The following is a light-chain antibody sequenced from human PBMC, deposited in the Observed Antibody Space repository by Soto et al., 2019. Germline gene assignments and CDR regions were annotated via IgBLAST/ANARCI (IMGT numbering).Light chain of an antibody. CDR2: AAS. V-gene: IGKV1-9*01. CDR3: QQLNSYPLT. CDR1: QDFSNY. J-gene: IGKJ4*01. Sequence: DIHLNQSPSFLSASIGDRVTLPFRASQDFSNYLAWYQQKPGRAPKVLIYAASTLQSGVPSRFSGSGSGTDFTLTISSLQPADFATYYCQQLNSYPLTFGGGTKVDI.